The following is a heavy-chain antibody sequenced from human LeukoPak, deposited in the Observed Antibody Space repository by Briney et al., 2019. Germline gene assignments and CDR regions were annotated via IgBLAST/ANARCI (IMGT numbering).Heavy chain of an antibody. J-gene: IGHJ5*02. CDR2: IYSGDSDT. D-gene: IGHD5-24*01. CDR1: GYRFTSYW. CDR3: AIPAGERRDGYNLEYVLFDR. V-gene: IGHV5-51*01. Sequence: GESLKISCKGSGYRFTSYWIGWVRQLPGKRVEWMGIIYSGDSDTSYSPSFPGQVTISADKSISTAYLQWSSLKASDTAMYYCAIPAGERRDGYNLEYVLFDRWDQETLVTVSA.